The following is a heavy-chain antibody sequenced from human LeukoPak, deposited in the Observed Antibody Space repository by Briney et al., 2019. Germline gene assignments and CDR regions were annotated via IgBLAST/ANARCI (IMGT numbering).Heavy chain of an antibody. J-gene: IGHJ6*03. Sequence: SETLSLACTVSGGSISSSSYYWGWIRQPPGKGLEWIGSIYYSGTTYYNPSLKSRVTISVDTSKNQFSLKLSSVTAADTAVYYCARLVGYYYYMDVWGKGTTVTVSS. CDR1: GGSISSSSYY. V-gene: IGHV4-39*01. D-gene: IGHD1-26*01. CDR3: ARLVGYYYYMDV. CDR2: IYYSGTT.